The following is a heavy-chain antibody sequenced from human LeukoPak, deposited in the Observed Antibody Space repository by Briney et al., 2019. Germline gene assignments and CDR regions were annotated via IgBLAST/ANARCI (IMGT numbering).Heavy chain of an antibody. D-gene: IGHD1-1*01. Sequence: GGSLRLSCAASGFTFSDYYMSWIRQAPGKGLEWVSYISSSGSTIYYADSVKGRFTISRDNAKNSLYLQMDSLRAEDTALYYCARLSAKRAFDIWGQGTMVTVSS. CDR1: GFTFSDYY. V-gene: IGHV3-11*04. J-gene: IGHJ3*02. CDR3: ARLSAKRAFDI. CDR2: ISSSGSTI.